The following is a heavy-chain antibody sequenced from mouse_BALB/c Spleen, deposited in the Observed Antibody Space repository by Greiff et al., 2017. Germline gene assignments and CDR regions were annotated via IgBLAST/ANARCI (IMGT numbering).Heavy chain of an antibody. CDR2: ISSGGSYT. J-gene: IGHJ4*01. Sequence: EVKLVESGGGLVKPGGSLKLSCAASGFTFSSYAMSWVRQSPEKRLEWVAEISSGGSYTYYPDTVTGRFTISRDNAKNTLYLEMSSLRSEDTAMYYCARRGANAMDYWGQGTSVTVSS. CDR3: ARRGANAMDY. V-gene: IGHV5-9-4*01. CDR1: GFTFSSYA.